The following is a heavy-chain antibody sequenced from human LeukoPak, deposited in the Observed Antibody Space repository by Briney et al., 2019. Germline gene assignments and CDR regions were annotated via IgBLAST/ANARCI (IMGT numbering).Heavy chain of an antibody. J-gene: IGHJ4*02. CDR3: AKQAMAYYFDY. D-gene: IGHD5-18*01. CDR2: ISGSGGST. V-gene: IGHV3-23*01. Sequence: TGGSLRLSCAASGFAFASYAMGWVRQSPGKRLEWVSGISGSGGSTYYADSVKGRFTISRDNSKNTLYLQTNSLRAEDTAVYYCAKQAMAYYFDYWGQGTLVTVSS. CDR1: GFAFASYA.